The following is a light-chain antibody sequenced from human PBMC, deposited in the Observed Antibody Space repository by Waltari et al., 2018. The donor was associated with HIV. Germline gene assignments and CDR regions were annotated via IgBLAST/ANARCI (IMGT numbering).Light chain of an antibody. CDR1: NDDLGRLDY. CDR2: DVN. V-gene: IGLV2-14*03. J-gene: IGLJ1*01. Sequence: QSALAQPASVSGSPGQSTPTFCTGTNDDLGRLDYVSWFKVVPNPAPKLLIFDVNRRTSGTSERFSGCKSGYTASLMIFGLQPEDEADYFCSSYVEGGAYVFGAGTKVTVL. CDR3: SSYVEGGAYV.